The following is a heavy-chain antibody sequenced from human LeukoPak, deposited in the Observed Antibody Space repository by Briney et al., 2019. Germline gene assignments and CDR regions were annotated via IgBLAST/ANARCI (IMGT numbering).Heavy chain of an antibody. Sequence: GGSLRLSCAASGFTFSTYSMNWVRLAPGKGLEWVSSISTSGAYIYYADSVKGRFTISRDNSKNTLYLQMNSLRAEDTAVYYCARDRRDSGSYYGWFDPWGQGTLVTVSS. J-gene: IGHJ5*02. CDR3: ARDRRDSGSYYGWFDP. V-gene: IGHV3-21*01. CDR2: ISTSGAYI. CDR1: GFTFSTYS. D-gene: IGHD1-26*01.